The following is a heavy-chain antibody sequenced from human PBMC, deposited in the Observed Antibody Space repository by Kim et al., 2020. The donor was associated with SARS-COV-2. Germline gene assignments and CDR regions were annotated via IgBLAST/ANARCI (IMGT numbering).Heavy chain of an antibody. D-gene: IGHD2-15*01. CDR3: ASRLGYCSGGSCYSYFDYYYYGMDV. CDR1: GGTFSSYA. J-gene: IGHJ6*02. V-gene: IGHV1-69*13. CDR2: IIPIFGTA. Sequence: SVKVSCKASGGTFSSYAISWVRQAPGQGLEWMGGIIPIFGTANYAQKFQGRVTITADESTSTAYMELSSLRSEDTAVYYCASRLGYCSGGSCYSYFDYYYYGMDVWGQGTTVTVSS.